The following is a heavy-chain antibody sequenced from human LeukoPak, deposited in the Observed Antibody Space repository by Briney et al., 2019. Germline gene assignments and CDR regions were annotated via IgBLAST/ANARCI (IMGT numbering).Heavy chain of an antibody. D-gene: IGHD6-6*01. CDR1: GGSFSGYY. V-gene: IGHV4-34*01. Sequence: SETLSLTCAVYGGSFSGYYWSWIRQPPGKGLEWVGEINHSGSTNYNPSLKSRVTISVDTSKNQFSLKLSSVTAADTAVYYCARAMSIAARLQTIFDYWGQGTLVTVSS. CDR2: INHSGST. CDR3: ARAMSIAARLQTIFDY. J-gene: IGHJ4*02.